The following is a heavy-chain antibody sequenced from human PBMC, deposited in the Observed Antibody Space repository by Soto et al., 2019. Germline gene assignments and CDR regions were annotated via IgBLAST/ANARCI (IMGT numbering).Heavy chain of an antibody. D-gene: IGHD6-25*01. CDR3: AGSSARSQFDF. J-gene: IGHJ4*02. CDR2: IYHTGSA. V-gene: IGHV4-31*03. Sequence: QVQLQESGPGLVKPSQTLSLSCTVSGGSVTSGGDYWSWIRQFPGKGLEWIGYIYHTGSAFYNPSLKSRANKFLDTSKSQFSLKLTSVTAADTAMYYCAGSSARSQFDFWGQGTLVTVSS. CDR1: GGSVTSGGDY.